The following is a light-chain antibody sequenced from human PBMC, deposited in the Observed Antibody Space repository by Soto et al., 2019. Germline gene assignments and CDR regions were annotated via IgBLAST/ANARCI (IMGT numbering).Light chain of an antibody. CDR3: QQYGDSPLT. Sequence: EIVLTQSPGTLSLSPGERATLSCRASQSVSSATYLAWYQQKPGQAPRILIYGASSRAAGIPDRFSGSGSETDFTLTISRMGPEDFVVYYCQQYGDSPLTFGGGTKVE. CDR2: GAS. CDR1: QSVSSATY. V-gene: IGKV3-20*01. J-gene: IGKJ4*01.